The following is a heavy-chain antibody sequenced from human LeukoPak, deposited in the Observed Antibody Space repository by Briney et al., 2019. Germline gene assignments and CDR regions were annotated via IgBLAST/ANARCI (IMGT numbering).Heavy chain of an antibody. Sequence: GGSLRLSCAASGFTFSSYGMHWVRQAPGKGLEWVAVISYDGSNKYYADSVKGRFTISRDNSKNTLYLQMNSLRAEDTAVYYCAKDEPQYSYAQDYWGQGTLVTVSS. CDR2: ISYDGSNK. CDR1: GFTFSSYG. J-gene: IGHJ4*02. CDR3: AKDEPQYSYAQDY. D-gene: IGHD5-18*01. V-gene: IGHV3-30*18.